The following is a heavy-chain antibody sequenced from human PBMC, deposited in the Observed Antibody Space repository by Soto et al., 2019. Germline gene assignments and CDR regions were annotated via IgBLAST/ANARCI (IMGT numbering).Heavy chain of an antibody. CDR2: IYPGDSES. Sequence: LGESLKISCRGSGYTFSNHWIAWVRQTPGKGLEWMGIIYPGDSESRYSPSFQGQVTISVDKSITTAYLQWSSLKASDTAMYYCARASTGWPNWFDSWGQGTLVTVSS. V-gene: IGHV5-51*01. CDR1: GYTFSNHW. J-gene: IGHJ5*01. CDR3: ARASTGWPNWFDS. D-gene: IGHD6-19*01.